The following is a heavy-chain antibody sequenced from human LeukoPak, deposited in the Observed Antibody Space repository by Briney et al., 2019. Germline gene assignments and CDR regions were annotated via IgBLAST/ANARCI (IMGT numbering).Heavy chain of an antibody. D-gene: IGHD3-22*01. J-gene: IGHJ6*03. CDR3: AEWKDYYDSSGYYGVYYYMDV. CDR1: GSTFSSYG. CDR2: IRYDGSNK. Sequence: GGSLRLSCAASGSTFSSYGMHWVRQAPGKGLEWVAFIRYDGSNKYYADSVKGRFTISRDNSKNTLYLQMNSLRAEDTAVYYCAEWKDYYDSSGYYGVYYYMDVWGKGTTVTVSS. V-gene: IGHV3-30*02.